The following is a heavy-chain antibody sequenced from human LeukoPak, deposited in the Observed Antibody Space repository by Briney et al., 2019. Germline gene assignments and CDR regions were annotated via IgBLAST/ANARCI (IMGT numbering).Heavy chain of an antibody. V-gene: IGHV4-59*01. Sequence: SGTPSLTCTVSGGSISSYYWSWIRQPPGKGLEWIGYIYYSGSTNYIPSLKSRVTISVDTSKTQFSLELSSVTAADTAVYYCARADPLSGSYYDAFDIWGQGTMVTVSS. J-gene: IGHJ3*02. D-gene: IGHD1-26*01. CDR2: IYYSGST. CDR1: GGSISSYY. CDR3: ARADPLSGSYYDAFDI.